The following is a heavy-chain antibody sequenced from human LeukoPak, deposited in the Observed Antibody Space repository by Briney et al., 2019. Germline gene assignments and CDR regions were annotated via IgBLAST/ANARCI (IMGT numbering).Heavy chain of an antibody. CDR3: ARRRDSGSLQHFDY. CDR2: ITHSGTT. J-gene: IGHJ4*02. Sequence: GSLRLSCAASGFTFSSFGMSWVRQAPGKGLEWIGAITHSGTTNYNPSLKSRVTISVDTSKNQFSLKLSSVTAADTAVYYCARRRDSGSLQHFDYWGQGTLVTVSS. V-gene: IGHV4-34*01. D-gene: IGHD1-26*01. CDR1: GFTFSSFG.